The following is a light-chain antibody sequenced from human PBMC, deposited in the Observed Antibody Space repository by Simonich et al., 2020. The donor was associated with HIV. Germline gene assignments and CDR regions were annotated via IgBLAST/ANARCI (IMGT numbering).Light chain of an antibody. Sequence: DIQMTQSPSTLSASLRNRVTLPCRARERISSWLAWYQQKPGKAPKLLIYKASSLESGVPSRFSGSGSGTEFTLTISSLQPDDFATYYCQESYSSLYTFGQGTKLEIK. CDR3: QESYSSLYT. CDR2: KAS. V-gene: IGKV1-5*03. J-gene: IGKJ2*01. CDR1: ERISSW.